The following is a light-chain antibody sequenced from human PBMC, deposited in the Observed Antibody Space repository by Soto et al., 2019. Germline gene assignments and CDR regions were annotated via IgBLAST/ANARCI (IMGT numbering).Light chain of an antibody. CDR3: LQSTQLPWT. Sequence: EIVLTQTPLSLSVTPGQPASISCKSSQNLLHSDGRTFLYWYLQKPGQSPQLLIYEVSNRSSGVPDRFSGSGSGTDFTLKVSRVEAEDVGVYYCLQSTQLPWTFGQGTKVEI. CDR1: QNLLHSDGRTF. V-gene: IGKV2D-29*02. J-gene: IGKJ1*01. CDR2: EVS.